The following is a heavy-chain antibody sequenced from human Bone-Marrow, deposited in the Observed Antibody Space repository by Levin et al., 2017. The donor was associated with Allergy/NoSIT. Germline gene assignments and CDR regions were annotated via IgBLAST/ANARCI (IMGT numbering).Heavy chain of an antibody. CDR3: ASFVNYYDSSGYYYGGWFDP. V-gene: IGHV1-18*01. D-gene: IGHD3-22*01. Sequence: ASVKVSCKASGYTFTSYGISWVRQAPGQGLEWMGWISAYNGNTNYAQKLQGRVTMTTDTSTSTAYMELRSLRSDDTAVYYCASFVNYYDSSGYYYGGWFDPWGQGTLVTVSS. CDR1: GYTFTSYG. CDR2: ISAYNGNT. J-gene: IGHJ5*02.